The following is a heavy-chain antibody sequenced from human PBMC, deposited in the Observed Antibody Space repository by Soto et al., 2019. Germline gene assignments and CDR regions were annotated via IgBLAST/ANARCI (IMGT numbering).Heavy chain of an antibody. Sequence: GGSLRLSCAASGFTFSSYAMSWVRQAPGKGLEWVSAISGSGGSTYYADSVKGRFTISRDNSKNTLYLRMNSLRAEDTAVYYCAKDQGPGIAAAGTYGMDVWGQGTTVTVSS. CDR3: AKDQGPGIAAAGTYGMDV. CDR1: GFTFSSYA. D-gene: IGHD6-13*01. V-gene: IGHV3-23*01. J-gene: IGHJ6*02. CDR2: ISGSGGST.